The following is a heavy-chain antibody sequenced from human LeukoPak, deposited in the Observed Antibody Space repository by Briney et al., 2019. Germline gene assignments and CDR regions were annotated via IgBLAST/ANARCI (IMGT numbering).Heavy chain of an antibody. V-gene: IGHV4-39*01. CDR3: ARGTKTNDAFDI. Sequence: SETLSLTCTVSGGSISSSSYYWGWIRQPPVKGLEWIGSIYYSGSTYYNPSLKSRVTISVDTSKNQFSLKLSSVTAADTAVYYCARGTKTNDAFDIWGQGTMVTVSS. D-gene: IGHD1-1*01. CDR2: IYYSGST. J-gene: IGHJ3*02. CDR1: GGSISSSSYY.